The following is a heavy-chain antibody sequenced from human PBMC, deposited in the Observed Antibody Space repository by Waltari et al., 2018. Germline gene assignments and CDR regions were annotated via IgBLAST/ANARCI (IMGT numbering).Heavy chain of an antibody. CDR2: INPNSGGT. Sequence: QVQLVQSGAEVKKPGASVKVSCKASGYTFTGYYMHWVRQAPGQGLEWMGWINPNSGGTNYAQKFQGRVTMTRDTSISTAYMELSRLRSDDTAVYYCARVSGYYYDSSGYYNYWGQGTLVTVSS. CDR3: ARVSGYYYDSSGYYNY. CDR1: GYTFTGYY. V-gene: IGHV1-2*02. J-gene: IGHJ4*02. D-gene: IGHD3-22*01.